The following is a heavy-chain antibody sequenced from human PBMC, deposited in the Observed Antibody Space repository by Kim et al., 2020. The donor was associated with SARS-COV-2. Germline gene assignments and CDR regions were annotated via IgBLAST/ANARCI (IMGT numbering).Heavy chain of an antibody. CDR3: TRGGFRWFDP. J-gene: IGHJ5*02. D-gene: IGHD2-15*01. Sequence: TTEYAASVKGRFTFSRDDSKNIAYLQMNTLKTEDTAVYYCTRGGFRWFDPWGQGTLVTVSS. CDR2: TT. V-gene: IGHV3-49*02.